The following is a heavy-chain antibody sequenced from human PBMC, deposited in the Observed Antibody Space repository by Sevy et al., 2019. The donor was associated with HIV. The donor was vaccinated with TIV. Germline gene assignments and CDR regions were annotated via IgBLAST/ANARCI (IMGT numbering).Heavy chain of an antibody. CDR1: GGTFSSDA. J-gene: IGHJ6*02. V-gene: IGHV1-69*13. CDR3: ARGRRLSGGNDYYYYYGMDV. CDR2: IIPMFGTA. Sequence: SVKVSCKASGGTFSSDAISWVRQAPGQGLEWMGGIIPMFGTANYAQKFQRRVTITADESTSTAYMDLSSLRSEDMAVYYCARGRRLSGGNDYYYYYGMDVWGQGTTVTVS. D-gene: IGHD2-15*01.